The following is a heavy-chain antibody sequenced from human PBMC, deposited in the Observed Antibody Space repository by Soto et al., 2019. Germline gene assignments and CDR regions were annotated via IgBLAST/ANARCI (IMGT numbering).Heavy chain of an antibody. CDR3: ARGLSARRRYFDY. CDR1: GGSISSGGYY. V-gene: IGHV4-31*03. Sequence: QVQLQESGPGLVKPSQTLSLTCTVSGGSISSGGYYWSWSRQHPGKGLEWIGYIYYSGSTYYHPSLKSRVTLSVDTSKNQFSLKLSSVTAADTAVYYCARGLSARRRYFDYWGQGTLVTVSS. J-gene: IGHJ4*02. CDR2: IYYSGST.